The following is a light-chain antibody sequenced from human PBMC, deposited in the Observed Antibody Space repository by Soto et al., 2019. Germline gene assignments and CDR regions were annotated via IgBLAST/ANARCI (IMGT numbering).Light chain of an antibody. V-gene: IGKV2-28*01. CDR1: QSLLHSNGYNY. CDR3: MQGLQTRA. CDR2: LGS. Sequence: DIVMTQSPLSLPVTPGEPASISCRSSQSLLHSNGYNYLDWYLQKPGQSPQLLIYLGSNRASGVPDRFSGSGSGTDFTLKISRVEAEDVGVYYCMQGLQTRACGQGTRLEIK. J-gene: IGKJ5*01.